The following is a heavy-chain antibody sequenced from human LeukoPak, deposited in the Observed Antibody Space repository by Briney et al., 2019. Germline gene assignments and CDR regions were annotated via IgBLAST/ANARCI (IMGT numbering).Heavy chain of an antibody. D-gene: IGHD3-3*01. V-gene: IGHV3-30-3*01. Sequence: GRSLRLFCALSGFTFSSYPILWVRQAPGNGLEWLAFISYDGRHKYYAHSVQGRFTISRDNSKSTLYLQMNSLRAQDTAVYYCARRYDFWSGDNDAFDIWGQGTMVTVSS. CDR3: ARRYDFWSGDNDAFDI. CDR2: ISYDGRHK. CDR1: GFTFSSYP. J-gene: IGHJ3*02.